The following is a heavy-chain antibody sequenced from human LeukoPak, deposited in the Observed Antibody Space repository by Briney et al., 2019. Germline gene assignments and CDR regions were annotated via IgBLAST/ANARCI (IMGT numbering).Heavy chain of an antibody. Sequence: GGSLRLSCAASGFTFSSYEMNWVRQAPGKGLEWVSLIYSGGSAYYTDSVKGRFTISRDNSKNTLYLQMNSLRAEDTAVYYCARRAGDYSHPYDYWGQGILVTVSS. CDR3: ARRAGDYSHPYDY. V-gene: IGHV3-53*01. D-gene: IGHD3-22*01. CDR2: IYSGGSA. J-gene: IGHJ4*02. CDR1: GFTFSSYE.